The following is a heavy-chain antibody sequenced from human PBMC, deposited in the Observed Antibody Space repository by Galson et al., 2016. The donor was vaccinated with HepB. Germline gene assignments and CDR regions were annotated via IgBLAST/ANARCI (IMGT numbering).Heavy chain of an antibody. V-gene: IGHV3-7*01. J-gene: IGHJ6*02. CDR3: VRRLDTEGRIGGWGWGMDV. CDR1: GFTFSSYW. CDR2: INQGGSEE. Sequence: SLRLSCAASGFTFSSYWISWVRQAPGKGLEWVANINQGGSEEKYVDSVKGRFTISRDNAKNSLYLQMSSLGAEDTARYYCVRRLDTEGRIGGWGWGMDVWGQGTTVTVFS. D-gene: IGHD3-10*01.